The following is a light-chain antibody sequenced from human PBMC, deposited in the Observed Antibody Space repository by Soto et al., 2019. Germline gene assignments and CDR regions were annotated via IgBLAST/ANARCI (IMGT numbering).Light chain of an antibody. J-gene: IGLJ2*01. Sequence: QSVLTQPASVSGSPGQSITISCTGTSDVVGNYNLVSWYQQHPGKAPKLIIYEGNKRPSGVSNRFSGSKSANTASLTISGLRAEDEADYYCCSSAIRTTPVVFGGGTKLTVL. CDR3: CSSAIRTTPVV. CDR1: SDVVGNYNL. V-gene: IGLV2-23*01. CDR2: EGN.